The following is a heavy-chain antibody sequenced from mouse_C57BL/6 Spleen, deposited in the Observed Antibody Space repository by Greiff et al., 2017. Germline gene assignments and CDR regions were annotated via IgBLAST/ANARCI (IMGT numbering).Heavy chain of an antibody. CDR1: GFSLTSYG. CDR3: ARSIYYGNYDFDY. D-gene: IGHD2-1*01. J-gene: IGHJ2*01. CDR2: IWSGGST. Sequence: VKLMESGPGLVQPSQSLSITCTVSGFSLTSYGVHWVRQSPGKGLEWLGVIWSGGSTDYNAAFISRLSISKDNSKSQVFFKMSSLQADDTAIYYCARSIYYGNYDFDYWGQGTTLTVSS. V-gene: IGHV2-2*01.